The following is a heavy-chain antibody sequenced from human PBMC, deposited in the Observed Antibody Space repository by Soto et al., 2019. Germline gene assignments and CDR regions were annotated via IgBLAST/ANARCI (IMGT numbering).Heavy chain of an antibody. D-gene: IGHD3-3*02. J-gene: IGHJ4*02. CDR1: GSSINSSGYY. Sequence: NPSETLSLTCTVSGSSINSSGYYWGWLRQPPGKGLEWIGSMFYGVSTYYNPSLKSRVTVSVDTSKNQFSLNLRSVTAADTAVYCCARLPSRHLVDYWGQGTLVTVSS. V-gene: IGHV4-39*01. CDR2: MFYGVST. CDR3: ARLPSRHLVDY.